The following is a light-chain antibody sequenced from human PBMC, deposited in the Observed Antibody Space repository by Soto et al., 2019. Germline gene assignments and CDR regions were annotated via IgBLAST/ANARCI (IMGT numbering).Light chain of an antibody. CDR2: KAS. CDR3: QHYNSYSEA. CDR1: QTISSW. V-gene: IGKV1-5*03. Sequence: QSPSTLSGSVGDRVTITCRASQTISSWLAWYQQKPGKALKLLIYKASTLKSGVPSRFSGSGSGTEFTLTISSLQPDDFATYYCQHYNSYSEAFGQGTKVDIK. J-gene: IGKJ1*01.